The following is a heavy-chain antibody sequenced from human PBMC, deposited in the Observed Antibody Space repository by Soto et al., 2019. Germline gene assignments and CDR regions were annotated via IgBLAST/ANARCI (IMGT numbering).Heavy chain of an antibody. J-gene: IGHJ6*02. Sequence: QVQLVQSGAEVKKPGASVKVSCKASAYTFSWVRQAPGQGLAWMGWISAYNGNTKYAQTFQGRVTMTTDTSTGTASMELRSLRSDATAVYYCARQNARRIYYYYAMAVWGHGTMVTFAS. CDR1: AYT. D-gene: IGHD2-8*01. CDR3: ARQNARRIYYYYAMAV. V-gene: IGHV1-18*01. CDR2: ISAYNGNT.